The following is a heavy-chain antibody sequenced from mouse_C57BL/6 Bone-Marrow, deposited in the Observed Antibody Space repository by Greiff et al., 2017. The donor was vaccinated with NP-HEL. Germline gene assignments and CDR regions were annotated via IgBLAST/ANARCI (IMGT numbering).Heavy chain of an antibody. V-gene: IGHV6-3*01. J-gene: IGHJ3*01. D-gene: IGHD1-1*01. CDR1: GFTFSNYW. CDR3: TVYYGSSYPAWFAY. CDR2: IRLKSDNYAT. Sequence: DVMLVESGGGLVQPGGSMKLSCVASGFTFSNYWMNWVRQSPEKGLEWVAQIRLKSDNYATHYAESVKGRFTISRDDSKSSVYLQMNNLRAEDTGIYYCTVYYGSSYPAWFAYWGQGTLVTVSA.